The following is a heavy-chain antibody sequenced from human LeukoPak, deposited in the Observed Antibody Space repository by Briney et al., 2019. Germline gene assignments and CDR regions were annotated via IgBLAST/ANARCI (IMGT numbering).Heavy chain of an antibody. J-gene: IGHJ3*02. D-gene: IGHD5-18*01. CDR2: IYPGDSDT. Sequence: GESLKISCKGSGYSFTSYWIGWVRQMPGKGLEWMGIIYPGDSDTRYSPSFQGQVTISADKSISTAYLQWSSLKASDTAIYYCARIQLPTNDAFDIWGQGTMVTVSS. V-gene: IGHV5-51*01. CDR1: GYSFTSYW. CDR3: ARIQLPTNDAFDI.